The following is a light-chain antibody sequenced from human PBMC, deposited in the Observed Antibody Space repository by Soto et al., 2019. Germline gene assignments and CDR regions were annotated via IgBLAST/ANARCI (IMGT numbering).Light chain of an antibody. J-gene: IGKJ2*01. CDR2: GIS. V-gene: IGKV3-11*01. CDR3: QQGSDWPSTYT. Sequence: EMVLTQSPATLSLSPGERVTLSCRASQSVSNSLVWYQQKAGQAPRLLLYGISYRATGVPARFSGSGSGTDFTLSISSLEPEDFAVYYWQQGSDWPSTYTFCQGTKLEIK. CDR1: QSVSNS.